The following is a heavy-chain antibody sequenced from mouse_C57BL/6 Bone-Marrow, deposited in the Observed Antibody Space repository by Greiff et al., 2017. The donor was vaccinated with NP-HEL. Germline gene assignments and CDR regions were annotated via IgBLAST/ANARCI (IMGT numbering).Heavy chain of an antibody. D-gene: IGHD1-1*01. CDR3: ARAYYGSSDYFDY. V-gene: IGHV1-64*01. CDR1: GYTFTSYW. CDR2: IHPNSGST. Sequence: VQLQQPGAELVKPGASVKLSCKASGYTFTSYWMHWVKQRPGQGLEWIGMIHPNSGSTNYNEKFKSKATLTVDKSSSTAYMQLSSLTSEDSAVYYCARAYYGSSDYFDYWGQGTTLTVSS. J-gene: IGHJ2*01.